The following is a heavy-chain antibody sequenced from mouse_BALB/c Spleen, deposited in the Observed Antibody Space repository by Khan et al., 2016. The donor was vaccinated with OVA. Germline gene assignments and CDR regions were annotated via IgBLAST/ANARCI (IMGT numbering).Heavy chain of an antibody. CDR2: INTETGEP. Sequence: QIQLVQSGPELKKPGETVKISCKASGYTFTDYSMHWVKQAPGKGLKWMGWINTETGEPTYADDFKGRFAFSLETSASPAYLQINNLKNEDTATYFWARSGSYDGFDYWGQGTTLTVSS. J-gene: IGHJ2*01. CDR1: GYTFTDYS. V-gene: IGHV9-2-1*01. CDR3: ARSGSYDGFDY. D-gene: IGHD2-12*01.